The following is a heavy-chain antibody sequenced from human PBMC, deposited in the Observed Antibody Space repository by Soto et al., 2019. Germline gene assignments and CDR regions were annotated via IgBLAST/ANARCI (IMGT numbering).Heavy chain of an antibody. V-gene: IGHV5-51*01. D-gene: IGHD1-26*01. Sequence: GESLKISCKGSGYNFTNYWIGWVRQMPGKGLEWMGIIYPGDSETKYSPSFQGQVTISADKSIGAAYLQWRSLKASDTAMYYCARQEGATVLFYYGMDVWGQGTTVTVYS. J-gene: IGHJ6*02. CDR1: GYNFTNYW. CDR3: ARQEGATVLFYYGMDV. CDR2: IYPGDSET.